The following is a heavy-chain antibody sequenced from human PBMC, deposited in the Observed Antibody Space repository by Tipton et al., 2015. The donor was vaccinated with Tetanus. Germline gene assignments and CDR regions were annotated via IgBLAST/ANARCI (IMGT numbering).Heavy chain of an antibody. J-gene: IGHJ4*02. Sequence: SLRLSCVASGYNFRNNGMHWVRQAPGKGLEWVAVISNDASHIYYADSVRGRFTMSRENNKNTVHLQMNSLRPDDTAVYYCVKDRGTQSGSGTYNFDLWGQGTLVTVSS. D-gene: IGHD3-10*01. CDR3: VKDRGTQSGSGTYNFDL. CDR1: GYNFRNNG. V-gene: IGHV3-30*18. CDR2: ISNDASHI.